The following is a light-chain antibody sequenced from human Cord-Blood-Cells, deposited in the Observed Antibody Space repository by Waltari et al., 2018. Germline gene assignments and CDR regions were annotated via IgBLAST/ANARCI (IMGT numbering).Light chain of an antibody. CDR3: QAWDSSTVV. J-gene: IGLJ2*01. CDR1: KLGDKY. CDR2: QDS. Sequence: ELTQPPSVSVSPGQTASITCSGDKLGDKYACWYQQKPGQSPVLVIYQDSKRPSGIPERFSGSNYGNTATLTISGTQAMDEADYYCQAWDSSTVVFGGGTKLTVL. V-gene: IGLV3-1*01.